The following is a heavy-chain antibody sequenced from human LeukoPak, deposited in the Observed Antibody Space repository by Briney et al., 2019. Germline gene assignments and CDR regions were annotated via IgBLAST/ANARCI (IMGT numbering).Heavy chain of an antibody. CDR1: GGTFSSYA. Sequence: GSSVKVSCKASGGTFSSYAISWVRQAPGQGLEWMGGIIPIFGTANYAQKLQGRVTMTTDTSTSTAYMELRSLRSDDTAVYYCARAVLRYFDWLFYYYYYMDVWGKGTTVTISS. J-gene: IGHJ6*03. D-gene: IGHD3-9*01. V-gene: IGHV1-69*05. CDR2: IIPIFGTA. CDR3: ARAVLRYFDWLFYYYYYMDV.